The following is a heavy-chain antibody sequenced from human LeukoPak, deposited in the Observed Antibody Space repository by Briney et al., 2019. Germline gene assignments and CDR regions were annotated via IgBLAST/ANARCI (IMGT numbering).Heavy chain of an antibody. CDR2: IKQDRSET. CDR1: GFIFGNYW. CDR3: VRERHCLTTTCSSDRKIGYFDH. Sequence: GGSLRLSCAASGFIFGNYWMTWVRQAPGKGLEWVANIKQDRSETYYVDSVSGRFTISRDNSDNSLYLQMSGLRAEDTAFYDYVRERHCLTTTCSSDRKIGYFDHWGQGALVIVSS. V-gene: IGHV3-7*01. D-gene: IGHD2-2*01. J-gene: IGHJ4*02.